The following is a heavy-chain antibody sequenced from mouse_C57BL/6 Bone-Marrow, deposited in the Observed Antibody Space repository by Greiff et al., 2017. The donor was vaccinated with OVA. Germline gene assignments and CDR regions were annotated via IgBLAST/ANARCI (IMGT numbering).Heavy chain of an antibody. CDR2: ISYDGSN. D-gene: IGHD2-12*01. CDR3: ARGALRFDY. CDR1: GYSITSGYY. J-gene: IGHJ2*01. V-gene: IGHV3-6*01. Sequence: DVKLQESGPGLVKPSQSLSLTCSVTGYSITSGYYWNWIRQFPGNKLEWMGYISYDGSNNYNPSLKNRISITRDTSKNQFFLKLNSVTTEDTATYYCARGALRFDYWGQGTTLTVSS.